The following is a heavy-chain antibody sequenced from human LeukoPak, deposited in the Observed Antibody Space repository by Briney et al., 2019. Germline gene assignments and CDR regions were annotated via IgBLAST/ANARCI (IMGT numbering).Heavy chain of an antibody. V-gene: IGHV1-18*01. D-gene: IGHD3-10*01. J-gene: IGHJ5*02. CDR3: ARDGDAWHSGWFDP. CDR1: GYTFTSYG. Sequence: ASVKVSCKASGYTFTSYGISWVRQAPGQGLEWMGWISACNGNTNYAQKLQGRVTMTTDTSTSTAYMELRSLRSDDTAVYYCARDGDAWHSGWFDPWGQGTLVTVSS. CDR2: ISACNGNT.